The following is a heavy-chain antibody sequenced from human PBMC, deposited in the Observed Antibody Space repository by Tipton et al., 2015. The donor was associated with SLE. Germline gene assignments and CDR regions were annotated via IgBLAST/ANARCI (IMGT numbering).Heavy chain of an antibody. D-gene: IGHD3-10*01. V-gene: IGHV3-48*03. CDR3: ARDSATLGKIDL. Sequence: GSLRLSCAASGFTLSDYEMNWVRQAPGKGLEWVSYISSSGSTIYYGDSVKGRFTISRDNAKNSLYLQMSSLRAEDTATYYCARDSATLGKIDLWGQGTLVTVPS. J-gene: IGHJ5*02. CDR2: ISSSGSTI. CDR1: GFTLSDYE.